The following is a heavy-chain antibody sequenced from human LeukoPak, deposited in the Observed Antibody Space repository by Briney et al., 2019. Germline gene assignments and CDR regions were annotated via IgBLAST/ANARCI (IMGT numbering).Heavy chain of an antibody. J-gene: IGHJ4*02. CDR2: IYYSGST. V-gene: IGHV4-59*01. CDR1: GGSISSYY. Sequence: SETLSLTCAVYGGSISSYYWSWIRQPPGKGLEWIGYIYYSGSTNYNPSLKSRVTISVDTSKNQFSLKLSSVTAADTAVYYCAREGTSSIAVAGTNFDYWGQGTLVTVSS. D-gene: IGHD6-19*01. CDR3: AREGTSSIAVAGTNFDY.